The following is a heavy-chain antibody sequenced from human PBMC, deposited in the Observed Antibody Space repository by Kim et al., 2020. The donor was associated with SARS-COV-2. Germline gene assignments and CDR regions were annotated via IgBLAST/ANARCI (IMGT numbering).Heavy chain of an antibody. D-gene: IGHD2-2*01. CDR2: ISYDGSNK. CDR1: GFTFSSYG. V-gene: IGHV3-30*03. CDR3: ATFTDCSSTSCYFYGDA. Sequence: GGSLRLSCAASGFTFSSYGMHWVRQAPGKGLEWVAVISYDGSNKYYADSVKGRFTISRDNSKNTLYLQMNSLRAEDTAVYYCATFTDCSSTSCYFYGDA. J-gene: IGHJ3*01.